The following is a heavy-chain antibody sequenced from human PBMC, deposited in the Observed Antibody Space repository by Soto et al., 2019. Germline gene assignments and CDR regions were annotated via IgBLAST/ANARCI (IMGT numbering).Heavy chain of an antibody. D-gene: IGHD2-21*02. CDR2: IIPIFGTA. CDR1: GGTFSSYA. Sequence: QVQLVQSGAEVKKPGSSVKVSCKASGGTFSSYAISWVRQAPGQGLEWMGGIIPIFGTANYAQKFQGRVTITADESTSTAYMELSSLRSEYTAVYYCARGGACGGDCYSPPEYFQHWGQGTLVTVSS. V-gene: IGHV1-69*01. J-gene: IGHJ1*01. CDR3: ARGGACGGDCYSPPEYFQH.